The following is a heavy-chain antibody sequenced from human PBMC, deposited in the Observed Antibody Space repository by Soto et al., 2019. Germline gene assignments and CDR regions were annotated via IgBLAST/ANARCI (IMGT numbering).Heavy chain of an antibody. D-gene: IGHD3-22*01. V-gene: IGHV4-31*03. J-gene: IGHJ4*02. CDR1: GGSISSGGYY. CDR3: ARADYDSSGYYYATFDY. CDR2: IYYSGST. Sequence: PSETLSLTCTVSGGSISSGGYYWSWIRQHPGKGLEWIGYIYYSGSTYYNPSLKSRVTISVDTSKNQFSLKLSSVTAADTAVYYCARADYDSSGYYYATFDYWGQGTLVTVSS.